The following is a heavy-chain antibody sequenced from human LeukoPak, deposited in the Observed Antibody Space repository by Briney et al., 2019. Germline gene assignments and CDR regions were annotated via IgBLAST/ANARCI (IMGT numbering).Heavy chain of an antibody. V-gene: IGHV3-9*01. D-gene: IGHD3-10*01. Sequence: GGSLRLSCAASGFTFDDYAMHWVRQAPGKGLEWVSGISWNSGSIGYADSVKGRFTISIDNAKRSLYLQMNSLRLEDTAFYYCASTYGSGSYLHSWGQGTLVTVSS. CDR3: ASTYGSGSYLHS. CDR2: ISWNSGSI. J-gene: IGHJ4*02. CDR1: GFTFDDYA.